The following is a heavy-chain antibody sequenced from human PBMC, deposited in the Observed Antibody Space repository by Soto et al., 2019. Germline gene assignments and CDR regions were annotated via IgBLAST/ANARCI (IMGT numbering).Heavy chain of an antibody. J-gene: IGHJ3*02. Sequence: EVQLLESGGGLVQPGGSLRLSCAASGFTFSSYAMSWVRQAPGKGLEWVSAISGSGGTTYYADSVKGRFTFSRDNSKNTLYLQMNSLRAAYTAVYYCAKTANGWFSAFDIWGQGTMVTVSS. D-gene: IGHD6-19*01. CDR1: GFTFSSYA. CDR2: ISGSGGTT. V-gene: IGHV3-23*01. CDR3: AKTANGWFSAFDI.